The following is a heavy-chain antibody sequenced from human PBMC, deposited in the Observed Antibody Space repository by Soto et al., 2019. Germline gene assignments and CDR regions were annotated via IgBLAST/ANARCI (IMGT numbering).Heavy chain of an antibody. Sequence: SETLSLTCTVSGGSISSYYWSWIRQPPGKGLEWIGYIYYTGSPNYSPSLKSRVTISVDTSKNQFSLKLSSVTAADTAVYYCARQAYGAGYYYGMDVWGQGTTVTVSS. CDR3: ARQAYGAGYYYGMDV. J-gene: IGHJ6*02. D-gene: IGHD4-17*01. V-gene: IGHV4-59*01. CDR1: GGSISSYY. CDR2: IYYTGSP.